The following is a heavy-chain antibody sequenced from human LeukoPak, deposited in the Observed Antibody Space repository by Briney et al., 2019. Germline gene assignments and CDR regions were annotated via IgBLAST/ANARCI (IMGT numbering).Heavy chain of an antibody. J-gene: IGHJ4*02. Sequence: GGSLRLSCAASGFIFNDYFMGWIRQTPGKGLEWVSYITNNGRKTYYADFMKGRFTISRDNAKNSLYLQMNSLRAEDTALYYCARAGMDSRGYYQGFDYWGQGTLVTVSS. V-gene: IGHV3-11*04. CDR3: ARAGMDSRGYYQGFDY. D-gene: IGHD3-22*01. CDR2: ITNNGRKT. CDR1: GFIFNDYF.